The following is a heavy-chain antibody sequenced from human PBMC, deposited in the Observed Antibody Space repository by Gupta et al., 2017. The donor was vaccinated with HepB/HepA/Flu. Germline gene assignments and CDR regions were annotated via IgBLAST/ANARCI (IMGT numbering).Heavy chain of an antibody. Sequence: EVQLVESGGGLVQPGGSLRLSCAASGFTCSSYWMSWVRQAPGEGLECVANINEDGGEKYSVDSVKGRFTISRDNAKNSLFLEMNSLRAEDTAVYYCARDQGYGGSSDFWGQGTRVTVSS. CDR3: ARDQGYGGSSDF. J-gene: IGHJ4*02. CDR1: GFTCSSYW. D-gene: IGHD2-15*01. V-gene: IGHV3-7*01. CDR2: INEDGGEK.